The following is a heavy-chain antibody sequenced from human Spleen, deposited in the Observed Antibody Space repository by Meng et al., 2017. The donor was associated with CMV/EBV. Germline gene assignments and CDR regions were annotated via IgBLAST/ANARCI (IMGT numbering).Heavy chain of an antibody. CDR1: GYSFSNYW. J-gene: IGHJ4*02. D-gene: IGHD2/OR15-2a*01. CDR3: ARLNNHYYRWIDY. Sequence: GGSLRLSCKGSGYSFSNYWIGWVRQMPGKGLEWMGIIYPGDSDTRYSPSFQGQVTISADKSISTAYLQWSSLKASDTAMYYCARLNNHYYRWIDYWGQGTLVTVSS. CDR2: IYPGDSDT. V-gene: IGHV5-51*01.